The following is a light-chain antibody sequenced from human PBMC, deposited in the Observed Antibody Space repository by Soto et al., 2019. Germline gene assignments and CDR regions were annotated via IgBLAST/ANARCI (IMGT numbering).Light chain of an antibody. V-gene: IGKV3-11*01. CDR3: QQRSNWPPTIT. CDR1: QSVTTY. CDR2: DAS. J-gene: IGKJ5*01. Sequence: EIVLTQSPATLSLSPVERVTLSCMASQSVTTYLAWYQQKPGQAPRLLIYDASDRATGIPARFSGSGSGTDFTLTISSLEPEDFAVYYCQQRSNWPPTITFGQGTRLEIK.